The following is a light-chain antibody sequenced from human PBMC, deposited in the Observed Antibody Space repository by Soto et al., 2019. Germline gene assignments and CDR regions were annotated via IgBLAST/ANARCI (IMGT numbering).Light chain of an antibody. V-gene: IGKV1-5*01. CDR1: QSISSW. Sequence: QMTQSPSTLSASVGERVPITCRASQSISSWLAWYQQKPGKAPKLLIYDASSLESGLPSRFSGSGSGTEFTLTISSLQPDEFATYYCQHYNSYSWTFGQGTKVEIK. CDR3: QHYNSYSWT. CDR2: DAS. J-gene: IGKJ1*01.